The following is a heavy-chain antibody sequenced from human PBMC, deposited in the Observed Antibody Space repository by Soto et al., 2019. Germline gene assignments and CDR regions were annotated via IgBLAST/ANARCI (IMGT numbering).Heavy chain of an antibody. CDR3: ARELGMYGYGYFDL. CDR1: GFSFSSHD. CDR2: ISTAGGT. D-gene: IGHD7-27*01. J-gene: IGHJ2*01. V-gene: IGHV3-13*01. Sequence: PGGSLRLSCAASGFSFSSHDMHWVRQVAGKGLEWVSAISTAGGTHYADSVKGRFTISRENAKNSLYLQMNSLRAGDTAVYYCARELGMYGYGYFDLWGRGTLVTVSS.